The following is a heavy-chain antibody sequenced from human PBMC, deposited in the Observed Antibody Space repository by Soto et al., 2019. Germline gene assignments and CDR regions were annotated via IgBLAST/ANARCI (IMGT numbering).Heavy chain of an antibody. Sequence: QVQLVQSGAEVKKPGASVKVSCKASGYTFTSYGISWVRQAPGQGLEWMGWISAYNGNTNYAQKLQGRVTMTTDTPPGTAYMVVRSLRSDDPAVYYCARSGCSGGSCYSYYFAYWGQGTLVTVSS. CDR2: ISAYNGNT. CDR3: ARSGCSGGSCYSYYFAY. V-gene: IGHV1-18*01. CDR1: GYTFTSYG. D-gene: IGHD2-15*01. J-gene: IGHJ4*02.